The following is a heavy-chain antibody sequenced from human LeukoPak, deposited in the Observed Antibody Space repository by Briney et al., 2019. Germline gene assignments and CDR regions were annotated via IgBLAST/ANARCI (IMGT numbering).Heavy chain of an antibody. Sequence: PSQTLSLTCTVSGCSMSSGSYYWSWIRQPAGKGLEWIGRVYTSGSTNYNPSLKSRVTISEDTSKNQFSLKLSSVTAADTAVYYCAREAGPDDYGDYVEGLYYYMDVWGKGTTVTISS. CDR2: VYTSGST. J-gene: IGHJ6*03. D-gene: IGHD4-17*01. V-gene: IGHV4-61*02. CDR1: GCSMSSGSYY. CDR3: AREAGPDDYGDYVEGLYYYMDV.